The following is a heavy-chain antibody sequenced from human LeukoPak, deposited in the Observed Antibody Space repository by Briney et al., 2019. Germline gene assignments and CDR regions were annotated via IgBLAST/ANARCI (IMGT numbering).Heavy chain of an antibody. CDR3: ARPKSYDSSGYYSENWFDP. D-gene: IGHD3-22*01. J-gene: IGHJ5*02. Sequence: PSQTLSLTCTVSGGSISSGGYYWSWIRQHTGKGLEWIGYIYYSGSTYYNPSLKSRVTISVDTSKNQFSLKLSSVTAADTAVYYCARPKSYDSSGYYSENWFDPWGQGTLVTVSS. CDR2: IYYSGST. CDR1: GGSISSGGYY. V-gene: IGHV4-31*03.